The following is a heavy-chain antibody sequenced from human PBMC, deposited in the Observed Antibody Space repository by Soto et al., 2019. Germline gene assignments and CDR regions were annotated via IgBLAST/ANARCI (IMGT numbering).Heavy chain of an antibody. V-gene: IGHV3-30*18. J-gene: IGHJ5*02. D-gene: IGHD6-19*01. Sequence: QVHLVESGGGVVQPGRSLTISCVGSGFAFSTYGMHWVRQAPAKGLEWVALISYDGTDKYYADSVKGRFSRSRDNSKQTLSLQMDSLRPEDTAVYYCAKDFGAWSDSWGQGTLVNVSS. CDR2: ISYDGTDK. CDR1: GFAFSTYG. CDR3: AKDFGAWSDS.